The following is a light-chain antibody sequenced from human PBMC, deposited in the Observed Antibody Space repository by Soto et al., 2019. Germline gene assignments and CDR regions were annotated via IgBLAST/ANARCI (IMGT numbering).Light chain of an antibody. Sequence: EVVMTQSPATLSVSPGERATLSCRASETVATNLAWYQQKPGQAPRLLISGASTRAAGIPDRFRGSGSGTEFTLTISSLRSEDSAIYYCQQYFEWPPMTFGQGTKVDIK. CDR2: GAS. J-gene: IGKJ1*01. CDR3: QQYFEWPPMT. V-gene: IGKV3-15*01. CDR1: ETVATN.